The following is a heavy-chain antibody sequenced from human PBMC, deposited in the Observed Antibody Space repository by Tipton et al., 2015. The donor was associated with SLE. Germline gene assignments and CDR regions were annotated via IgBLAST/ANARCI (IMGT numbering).Heavy chain of an antibody. Sequence: LRLSCTVSGGSISSSSYYWGWIRQPPGKGLEWIGSIYYSGSTYYNPSLKSRVTISVATSKNQFSLKLSSVTAADTAVYYCAIHTGIVGATPFVYWGQGTLVTVSS. J-gene: IGHJ4*02. D-gene: IGHD1-26*01. CDR2: IYYSGST. V-gene: IGHV4-39*01. CDR3: AIHTGIVGATPFVY. CDR1: GGSISSSSYY.